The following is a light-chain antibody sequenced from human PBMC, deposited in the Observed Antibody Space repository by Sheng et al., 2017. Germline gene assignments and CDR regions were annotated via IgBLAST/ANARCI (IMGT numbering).Light chain of an antibody. CDR1: RSVSSY. J-gene: IGKJ1*01. CDR3: QQYNNWPPA. Sequence: EVVLTQSPATLSLSPGDRATLSCRASRSVSSYLAWYQQKPGQAPRLLIYSASIRATGIPDRFSGSGSGTDFTLTVNILQSEDFAVYYCQQYNNWPPAFGQGTKLEIK. V-gene: IGKV3D-15*03. CDR2: SAS.